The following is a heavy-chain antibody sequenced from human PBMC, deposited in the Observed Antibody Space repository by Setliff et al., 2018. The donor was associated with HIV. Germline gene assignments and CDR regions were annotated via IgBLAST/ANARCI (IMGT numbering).Heavy chain of an antibody. Sequence: GGSLRLSCAAFGFTFNDYAMHWVRQVPGKGLEWVSLISWNGGSAYYADSVKGRFTISRDNNKNSLHLQMNSLRSDDTALYYCARGPTGSGSAYLDFWGQGMPVTVSS. CDR2: ISWNGGSA. V-gene: IGHV3-43D*03. CDR1: GFTFNDYA. CDR3: ARGPTGSGSAYLDF. D-gene: IGHD3-10*01. J-gene: IGHJ4*02.